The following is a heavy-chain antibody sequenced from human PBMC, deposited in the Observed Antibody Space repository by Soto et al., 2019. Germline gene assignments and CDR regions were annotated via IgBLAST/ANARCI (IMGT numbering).Heavy chain of an antibody. Sequence: QVQLVESGGGVVQPGRSLRISCAASGFTFSSYAMHWVRQAPGKGLEWVAVISYDGSNKYYADSVKGRFTISRDNSKNTLYLQIDSLRAEDTAVYYCARDPLWGTAMVLWYFDLWGRGTLVTVSS. CDR1: GFTFSSYA. V-gene: IGHV3-30-3*01. J-gene: IGHJ2*01. CDR2: ISYDGSNK. CDR3: ARDPLWGTAMVLWYFDL. D-gene: IGHD5-18*01.